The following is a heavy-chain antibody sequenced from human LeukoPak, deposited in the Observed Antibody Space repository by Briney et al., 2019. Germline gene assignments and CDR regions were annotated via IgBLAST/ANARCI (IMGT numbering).Heavy chain of an antibody. V-gene: IGHV3-74*01. CDR1: GFPFNNYW. CDR3: ARAGASGWYAAGWFDP. D-gene: IGHD6-19*01. CDR2: INTDGRTT. J-gene: IGHJ5*02. Sequence: GESLRLSCAASGFPFNNYWMHWVRQAPGKGLVWVSSINTDGRTTRYASSVQGRFTISRDNAKNTLYLQMNILRDDDTAVYYCARAGASGWYAAGWFDPWGQGTLVTVPS.